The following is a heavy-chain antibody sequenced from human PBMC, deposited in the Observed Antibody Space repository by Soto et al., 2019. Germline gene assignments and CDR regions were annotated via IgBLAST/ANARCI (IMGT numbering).Heavy chain of an antibody. J-gene: IGHJ5*02. CDR2: IYYSGST. D-gene: IGHD3-3*01. Sequence: TSETLSLTCTVSGGSISSSSYYWGWIRQPPGKGLEWIGSIYYSGSTYYNPSLKSRVTISVDTSKNQFSLKLSSVTAADTAVYYCATTIFGVVMEWFDPWGQGTLVTVSS. CDR3: ATTIFGVVMEWFDP. V-gene: IGHV4-39*01. CDR1: GGSISSSSYY.